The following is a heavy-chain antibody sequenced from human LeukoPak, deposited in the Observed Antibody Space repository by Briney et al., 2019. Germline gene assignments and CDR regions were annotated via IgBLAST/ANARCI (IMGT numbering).Heavy chain of an antibody. Sequence: ASVTASFKASGYTFTSYDINWVRQAPGQGLEWMGWMNPNSGNTGYAQKFQGRVTMTRNTSISTAYMELSSLRSEDTAVYYCAREKGYCSSTSCYGAGGMDVWGQGTTVTVSS. D-gene: IGHD2-2*01. CDR1: GYTFTSYD. CDR2: MNPNSGNT. CDR3: AREKGYCSSTSCYGAGGMDV. V-gene: IGHV1-8*01. J-gene: IGHJ6*02.